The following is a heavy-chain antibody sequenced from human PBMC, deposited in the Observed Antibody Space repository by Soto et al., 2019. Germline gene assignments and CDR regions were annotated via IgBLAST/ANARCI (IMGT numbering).Heavy chain of an antibody. D-gene: IGHD6-6*01. Sequence: QITLKESGPSVVKPTQTLTLTCTFSGFSLTTNGMGVSWIRQPPGKAPEWLALIYWHDEKRFSPSLKSRLTIDKDTSKNHVVLTLTNVDPVDTATYFCARSRLAAPPCFDFWGQGTLVTVSS. CDR2: IYWHDEK. CDR1: GFSLTTNGMG. CDR3: ARSRLAAPPCFDF. V-gene: IGHV2-5*01. J-gene: IGHJ4*02.